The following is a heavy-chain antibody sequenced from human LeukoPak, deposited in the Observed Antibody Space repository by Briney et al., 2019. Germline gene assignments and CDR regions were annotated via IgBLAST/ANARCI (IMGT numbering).Heavy chain of an antibody. J-gene: IGHJ3*02. V-gene: IGHV3-30*18. CDR3: AKRPGSGSYVGAFDI. Sequence: GGSLRLSCAVSGFTLRNYGMHWVRQAPGKGLEWVALISPDGTDKFYTDSVKGRFTISRDNSKNTLYLQMSSLRAEDTAVYYCAKRPGSGSYVGAFDIWGQGTMVTVSS. CDR2: ISPDGTDK. CDR1: GFTLRNYG. D-gene: IGHD3-10*01.